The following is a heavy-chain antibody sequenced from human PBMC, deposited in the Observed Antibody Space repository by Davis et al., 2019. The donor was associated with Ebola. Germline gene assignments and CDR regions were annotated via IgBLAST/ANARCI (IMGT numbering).Heavy chain of an antibody. D-gene: IGHD3-3*01. Sequence: ASVTVSCKASGYTFNSYGINWVRQAPGQGLEWMGWISAYNGNTKYSQKLQGRVTMTTDTSTSTAYMELRSLRSDDTAVYYCAREKLGGSADCWGQGTLVIVSS. CDR3: AREKLGGSADC. CDR2: ISAYNGNT. V-gene: IGHV1-18*01. J-gene: IGHJ4*02. CDR1: GYTFNSYG.